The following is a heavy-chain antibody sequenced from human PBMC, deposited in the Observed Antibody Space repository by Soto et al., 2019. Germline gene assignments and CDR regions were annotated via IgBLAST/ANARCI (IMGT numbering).Heavy chain of an antibody. CDR3: ARDNGALAFDI. CDR2: ISPYNGHT. CDR1: GYSFTSYD. J-gene: IGHJ3*02. D-gene: IGHD2-8*01. Sequence: ASVKVSCKADGYSFTSYDISWVRQAPGEGLEWMGWISPYNGHTNYAQDFQGRLTMTKDTSTSTAYMELRSLRSDDTAVYYCARDNGALAFDIWGQGTMVTVSS. V-gene: IGHV1-18*01.